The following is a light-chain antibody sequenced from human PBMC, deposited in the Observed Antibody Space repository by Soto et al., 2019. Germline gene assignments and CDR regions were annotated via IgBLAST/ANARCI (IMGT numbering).Light chain of an antibody. Sequence: EIVLTQSPGTLSLSPGERATLSCRASQSVSSSYLAWYQQKPGQAPRLLIFGASDRATGIPDRFSASGSGTDFTLTISRLEPQDFAMYYCQQYGDSPLTFGGGTKVDI. V-gene: IGKV3-20*01. CDR2: GAS. CDR1: QSVSSSY. J-gene: IGKJ4*01. CDR3: QQYGDSPLT.